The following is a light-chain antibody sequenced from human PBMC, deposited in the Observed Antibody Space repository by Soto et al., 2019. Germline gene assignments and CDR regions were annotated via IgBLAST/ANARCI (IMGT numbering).Light chain of an antibody. CDR1: QSLRSSW. CDR3: QQYDTSPIT. J-gene: IGKJ4*01. Sequence: ENQLTQSPGTLSLSPGERATLSCRARQSLRSSWLAWYQQKPGQAPRLLIYGASSRAPGIPDRFSGSGSATDFTLTISRLEPEDFAVYFCQQYDTSPITFGGGTRVEIK. V-gene: IGKV3-20*01. CDR2: GAS.